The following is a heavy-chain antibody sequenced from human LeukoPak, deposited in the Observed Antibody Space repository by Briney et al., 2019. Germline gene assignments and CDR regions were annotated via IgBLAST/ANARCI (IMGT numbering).Heavy chain of an antibody. Sequence: GGSLRLSCAASGFTFSRNSMNWVRQAPGKGLEWVSSISSSSSYIYYADSVKGRFTISRDNAKNTLYLQMNSLRAEDTAVYYCARLYSSGRYYYYYYMDVWGKGTTVTVSS. D-gene: IGHD6-19*01. CDR3: ARLYSSGRYYYYYYMDV. CDR2: ISSSSSYI. J-gene: IGHJ6*03. V-gene: IGHV3-21*01. CDR1: GFTFSRNS.